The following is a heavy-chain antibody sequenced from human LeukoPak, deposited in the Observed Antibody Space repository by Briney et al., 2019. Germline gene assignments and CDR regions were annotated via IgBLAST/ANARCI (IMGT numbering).Heavy chain of an antibody. V-gene: IGHV3-21*01. Sequence: GGSLRLSCAASGFTFSSYSMNWVRQAPGKGLEWVSSISSSSSYIYYADSVKGRFTISRDNAKNSLYLQMNSLRAEDTAVYYCARGPVIEMATITNDYWGQGTLVTVSS. CDR1: GFTFSSYS. CDR2: ISSSSSYI. J-gene: IGHJ4*02. D-gene: IGHD5-24*01. CDR3: ARGPVIEMATITNDY.